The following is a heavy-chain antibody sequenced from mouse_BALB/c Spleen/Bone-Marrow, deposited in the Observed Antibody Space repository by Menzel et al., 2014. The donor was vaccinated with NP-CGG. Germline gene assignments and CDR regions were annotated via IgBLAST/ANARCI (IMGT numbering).Heavy chain of an antibody. Sequence: VQLKQSGAELVKPGASVRLSCTASGFNIKDTYMHWVKQRPEQGLEWIGRIDPANGNTKYDPKFQGKATITADTSSNTAYLQLSSLTSEDTAVYYCVRSREYYFDYWGQGTILTVSS. V-gene: IGHV14-3*02. CDR2: IDPANGNT. J-gene: IGHJ2*01. CDR3: VRSREYYFDY. CDR1: GFNIKDTY. D-gene: IGHD1-1*01.